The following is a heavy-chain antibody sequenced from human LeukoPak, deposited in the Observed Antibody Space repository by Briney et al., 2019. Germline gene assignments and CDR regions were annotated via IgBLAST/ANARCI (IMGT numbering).Heavy chain of an antibody. J-gene: IGHJ4*02. CDR3: ARGPYSSGCDY. Sequence: SETLSLTCAVYGGSFSGYYWSWIRQPPGKGLEWIGEINHSGSTNYNPSLKSRVTTSVDTSKNQFSLKLSSVTAADTAVYYCARGPYSSGCDYWGQGTLVTVSS. CDR2: INHSGST. D-gene: IGHD6-19*01. CDR1: GGSFSGYY. V-gene: IGHV4-34*01.